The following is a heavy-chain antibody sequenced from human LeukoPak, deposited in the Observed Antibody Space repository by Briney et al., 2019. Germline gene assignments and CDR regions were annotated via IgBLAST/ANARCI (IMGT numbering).Heavy chain of an antibody. CDR3: ARAGYDFWSGYYQYYYYYMDV. CDR1: GYTFTGYY. CDR2: INPNSGGT. D-gene: IGHD3-3*01. J-gene: IGHJ6*03. Sequence: ASVKVSCKASGYTFTGYYMHWVRQAPGQGLEWMGWINPNSGGTNYAQKFQGRVTMTRDTSISTAYMELSRLRSDDTAVYYCARAGYDFWSGYYQYYYYYMDVWGKGTTVTVSS. V-gene: IGHV1-2*02.